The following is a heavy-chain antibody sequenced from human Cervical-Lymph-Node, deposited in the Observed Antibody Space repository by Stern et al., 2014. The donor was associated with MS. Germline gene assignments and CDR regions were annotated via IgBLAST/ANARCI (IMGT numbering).Heavy chain of an antibody. CDR2: IVVGSGTT. Sequence: QLVESGPEVKKPGTSVKVSCKASGFTFTSSAVQCVRQARGQRLEWIGWIVVGSGTTDYAQKFQERVTITRDMSTSTAYMELSSLRSEDTAVYYCAAEPMYYSDSVGAFDIWGQGTMVTVSS. CDR3: AAEPMYYSDSVGAFDI. CDR1: GFTFTSSA. D-gene: IGHD3-22*01. V-gene: IGHV1-58*01. J-gene: IGHJ3*02.